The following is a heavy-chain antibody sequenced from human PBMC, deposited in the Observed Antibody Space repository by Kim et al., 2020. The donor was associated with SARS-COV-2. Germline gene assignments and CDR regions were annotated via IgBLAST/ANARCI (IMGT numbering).Heavy chain of an antibody. CDR1: GFTFTGFA. V-gene: IGHV3-73*01. CDR3: MQADGYFDL. J-gene: IGHJ2*01. CDR2: IRSKANGYAT. Sequence: GGSLRLSCEASGFTFTGFAVHWVRQASGKGLEWLGRIRSKANGYATSYAPSVQGRFSMSRDDSKNTASLQMSSLKTEDTAVYYCMQADGYFDLWGRGSLV.